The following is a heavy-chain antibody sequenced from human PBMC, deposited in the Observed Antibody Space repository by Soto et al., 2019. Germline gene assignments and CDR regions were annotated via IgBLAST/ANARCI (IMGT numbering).Heavy chain of an antibody. CDR1: GGSISSGGYY. J-gene: IGHJ5*02. D-gene: IGHD2-2*01. CDR3: ARDGLRCSSTSCYPTNWFDP. Sequence: QVQLQESGPGLVKPSQTLSLTCTVSGGSISSGGYYWSWIRQHPGKGLEWIGYIYYSGSTYYNPSLKRRVTISVDTSKNQFSLKLSSVTAADTAVYYCARDGLRCSSTSCYPTNWFDPWGQGTLVTVSS. V-gene: IGHV4-31*03. CDR2: IYYSGST.